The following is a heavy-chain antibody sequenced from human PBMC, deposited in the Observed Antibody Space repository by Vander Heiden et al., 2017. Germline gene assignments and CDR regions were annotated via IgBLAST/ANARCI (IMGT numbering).Heavy chain of an antibody. J-gene: IGHJ4*02. CDR3: ARDAFDRGGEGYRSDY. CDR1: GGPTTRSTW. CDR2: IYHSGST. Sequence: VHLQESGPGLGKPWGTLSRTCAALGGPTTRSTWWSWVRQRPGKGLGWIGEIYHSGSTNYNPSLKGRVTISVDKSKNQFSLKLSSVTAADTAVYYCARDAFDRGGEGYRSDYWGQGNLVTVSS. V-gene: IGHV4-4*02. D-gene: IGHD3-16*01.